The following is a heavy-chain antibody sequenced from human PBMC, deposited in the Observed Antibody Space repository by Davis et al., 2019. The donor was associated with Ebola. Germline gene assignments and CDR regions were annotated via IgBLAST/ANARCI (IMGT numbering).Heavy chain of an antibody. J-gene: IGHJ4*02. CDR3: AEGGTNNFLGAN. D-gene: IGHD1-1*01. V-gene: IGHV3-23*01. Sequence: GESLKISCVASEFTFSNYGMTWVRQAPGGGLEWVSGISASGADIKYADSVRGRFSISRADSKNTLYLQMDSLGAEDTAVFYCAEGGTNNFLGANWGQGTLVTVSS. CDR1: EFTFSNYG. CDR2: ISASGADI.